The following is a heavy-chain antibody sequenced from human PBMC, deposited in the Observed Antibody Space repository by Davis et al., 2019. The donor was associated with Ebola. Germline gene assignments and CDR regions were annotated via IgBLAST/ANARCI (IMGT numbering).Heavy chain of an antibody. CDR2: ISYDGSNK. J-gene: IGHJ3*02. D-gene: IGHD3-22*01. V-gene: IGHV3-30-3*01. Sequence: GESLKISCAASGFTFSSYAMHWVRQAPGKGLEWVAVISYDGSNKYYADSVKGRFTISRDNSKDTLYLQMNSLRAEDTAVYYCARGDDSGAFDIWGQGTMVTVSS. CDR3: ARGDDSGAFDI. CDR1: GFTFSSYA.